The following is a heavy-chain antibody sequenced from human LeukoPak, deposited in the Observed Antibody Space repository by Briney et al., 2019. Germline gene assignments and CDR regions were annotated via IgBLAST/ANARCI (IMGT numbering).Heavy chain of an antibody. V-gene: IGHV4-59*01. Sequence: SETLSLTCTVSGGSISSYYWSWIRQPPGKGLEWIGYIYYSGSTNYNPSLKSRVTISVDTSKNQFSLKLSSVTAADTAVYYCARDVTSVVNIPSGWFDPWGQGTLVTVSS. CDR3: ARDVTSVVNIPSGWFDP. CDR2: IYYSGST. D-gene: IGHD2-21*01. J-gene: IGHJ5*02. CDR1: GGSISSYY.